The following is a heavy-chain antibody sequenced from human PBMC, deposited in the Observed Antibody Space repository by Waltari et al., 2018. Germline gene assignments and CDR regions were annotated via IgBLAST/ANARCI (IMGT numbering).Heavy chain of an antibody. D-gene: IGHD1-7*01. CDR3: ARGRSNWNYGDY. J-gene: IGHJ4*02. V-gene: IGHV1-69*02. CDR1: GGTFSSYT. CDR2: VIPILGIA. Sequence: QVQLVQSGAEVKKPGSSVKVSCKASGGTFSSYTLSWVRQAPGQGLEWMGRVIPILGIANYAQKFQGRVTITADKSTSTAYMELSSLRSEDTAVYYCARGRSNWNYGDYWGQGTLVTVSS.